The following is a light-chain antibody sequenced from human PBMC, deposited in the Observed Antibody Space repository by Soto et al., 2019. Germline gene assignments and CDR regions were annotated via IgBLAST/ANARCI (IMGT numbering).Light chain of an antibody. CDR3: QQYNNWPPIT. J-gene: IGKJ5*01. V-gene: IGKV3D-15*01. CDR2: DAS. CDR1: QSVSSK. Sequence: EIVMTQSPATLSVSPGEGATLSCRASQSVSSKLAWYQQKPGQAPRLLIYDASNRATGIPARFSGSGSGTEFTLTISSLQSEDFAVYYCQQYNNWPPITFGQGTRLEIK.